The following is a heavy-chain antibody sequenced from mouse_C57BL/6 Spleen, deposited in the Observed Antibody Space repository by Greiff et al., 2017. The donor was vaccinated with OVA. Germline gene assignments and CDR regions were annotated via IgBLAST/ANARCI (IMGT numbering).Heavy chain of an antibody. CDR1: GYTFTDYN. CDR2: INPNNGGT. CDR3: ARNEPHYYGSSYWYFDV. Sequence: DVQLQESGPELVKPGASVKIPCKASGYTFTDYNMDWVKQSHGKSLEWIGDINPNNGGTIYNQKFKGKATLTVDKSSSTAYMELRSLTSEDTAVYYCARNEPHYYGSSYWYFDVWGTGTTVTVSS. D-gene: IGHD1-1*01. J-gene: IGHJ1*03. V-gene: IGHV1-18*01.